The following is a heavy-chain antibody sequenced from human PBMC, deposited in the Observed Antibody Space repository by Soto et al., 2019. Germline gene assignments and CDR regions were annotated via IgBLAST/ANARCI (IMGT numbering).Heavy chain of an antibody. CDR1: GFTFSGSA. D-gene: IGHD3-3*01. CDR2: IRSKAKSYAT. Sequence: EVQLVESGGGLVQPGGSLKLSCEASGFTFSGSAMHWVRQASGKGLEWVGRIRSKAKSYATEYAVSVKGKFTISRDDSRNTAYLQMNSLKTEDTAVYYCARGVYDLWSGHPKGLDYWGQGTVVTVSS. CDR3: ARGVYDLWSGHPKGLDY. V-gene: IGHV3-73*02. J-gene: IGHJ4*02.